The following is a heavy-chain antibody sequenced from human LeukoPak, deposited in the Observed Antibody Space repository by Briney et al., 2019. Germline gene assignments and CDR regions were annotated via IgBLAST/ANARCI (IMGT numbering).Heavy chain of an antibody. CDR1: GASISSYY. J-gene: IGHJ5*02. V-gene: IGHV4-4*07. CDR3: ARANYCGSGSQWFDP. CDR2: IYTSGST. D-gene: IGHD3-10*01. Sequence: SETLSLTCTVSGASISSYYWSWIRQPAGKGLEWIGRIYTSGSTNYNPSLKSRVTISVDTSKNQFSLKLSSVTAADTAVYYCARANYCGSGSQWFDPWGQGTLVTVSS.